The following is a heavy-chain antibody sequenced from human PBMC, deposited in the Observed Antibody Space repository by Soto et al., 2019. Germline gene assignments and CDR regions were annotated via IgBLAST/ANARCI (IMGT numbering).Heavy chain of an antibody. CDR3: ARDKDRLQLGGNYYSFLDV. J-gene: IGHJ6*02. CDR1: GGTFSTSA. D-gene: IGHD1-1*01. Sequence: QVQLVQSGAEVKKPGSSVKVSCKASGGTFSTSAISWVRQAPGQGLEWVGGIMPVFPTPDYAQKFQGRVTIPPDESTTTAYLELTSLRTDDTAVYYCARDKDRLQLGGNYYSFLDVWGQGTAITVSS. CDR2: IMPVFPTP. V-gene: IGHV1-69*05.